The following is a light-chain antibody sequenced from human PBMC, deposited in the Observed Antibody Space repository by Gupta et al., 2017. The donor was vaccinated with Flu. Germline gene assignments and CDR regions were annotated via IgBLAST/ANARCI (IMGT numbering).Light chain of an antibody. CDR3: QHQLT. J-gene: IGKJ4*01. Sequence: EIVLTQSPATLSLSPGERATLSCRASQSVSSYLAWYQQKPGQATRLLIYDASNRATGIPARFSGSGSGTDFTLTISSLEPEDFAVYYCQHQLTFGGGTKVEIK. V-gene: IGKV3-11*01. CDR2: DAS. CDR1: QSVSSY.